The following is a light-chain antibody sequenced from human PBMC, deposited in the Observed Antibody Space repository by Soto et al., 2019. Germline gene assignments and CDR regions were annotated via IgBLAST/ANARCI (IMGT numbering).Light chain of an antibody. CDR3: QQYGTSPWT. CDR2: GAR. J-gene: IGKJ1*01. CDR1: QSVTISY. V-gene: IGKV3-20*01. Sequence: EVVLTQSPGTLSLSPGERATLSCRASQSVTISYLAWFQQKPGQAPRLLIYGARSRATGVPDRFSDSGSGTDFSLTISRLEPEDFAVYYCQQYGTSPWTFGQGTKVEIK.